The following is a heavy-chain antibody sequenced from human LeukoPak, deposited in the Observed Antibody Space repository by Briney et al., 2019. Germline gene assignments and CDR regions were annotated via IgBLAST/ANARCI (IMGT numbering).Heavy chain of an antibody. D-gene: IGHD2-15*01. J-gene: IGHJ3*02. CDR1: GGTFSSYA. CDR2: SIPIFGTA. CDR3: ARDLNPSGYCSGGSCRRGAFDI. V-gene: IGHV1-69*06. Sequence: SVKVSCKASGGTFSSYAISWVRQAPGQGLEWMGGSIPIFGTANYAQKFQGRVTITADKSTSTAYMELSSLRSEDTAVYYCARDLNPSGYCSGGSCRRGAFDIWGQGTMVTVSS.